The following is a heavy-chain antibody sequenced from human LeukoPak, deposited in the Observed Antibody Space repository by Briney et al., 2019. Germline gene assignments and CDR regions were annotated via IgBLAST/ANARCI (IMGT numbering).Heavy chain of an antibody. CDR1: GFTFSSHA. J-gene: IGHJ4*02. Sequence: PGRSLRLSCAASGFTFSSHAMHWVRQAPGKGLEWVAVISYDGSNKYYADSVKGRFTISRDNSRNTLYLQMNSLRAEDTAVYYCARKYSSGWYVFDYWGQGTLVTVSS. D-gene: IGHD6-19*01. V-gene: IGHV3-30*04. CDR2: ISYDGSNK. CDR3: ARKYSSGWYVFDY.